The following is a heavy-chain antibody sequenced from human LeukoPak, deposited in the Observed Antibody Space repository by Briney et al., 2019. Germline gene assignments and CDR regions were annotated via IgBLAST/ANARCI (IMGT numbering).Heavy chain of an antibody. CDR3: GRGVKYYYYYMDV. D-gene: IGHD3-16*02. CDR1: GFTFSSYS. V-gene: IGHV3-21*01. CDR2: ISSSSSYI. J-gene: IGHJ6*03. Sequence: GGSLRLSCAASGFTFSSYSMNWVRQAPGKGLEWVSSISSSSSYIYYGDSVKGRFTISRDNAKNSLYLQMNSLRAEDTAVYYCGRGVKYYYYYMDVWGKGTTVTVSS.